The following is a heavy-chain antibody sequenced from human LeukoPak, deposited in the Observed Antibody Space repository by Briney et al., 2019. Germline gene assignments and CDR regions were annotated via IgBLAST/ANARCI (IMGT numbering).Heavy chain of an antibody. Sequence: SETLSLTCAVYGGSFSGYYWSWIRQPPGKGLKWIGEINHSGSTNYNPSLKSRVTISVDTSKNQFSLKLSSVTAADTAVYYCAREDGYNLQLGFDYWGQGTLVTVSS. V-gene: IGHV4-34*01. CDR1: GGSFSGYY. D-gene: IGHD5-24*01. J-gene: IGHJ4*02. CDR3: AREDGYNLQLGFDY. CDR2: INHSGST.